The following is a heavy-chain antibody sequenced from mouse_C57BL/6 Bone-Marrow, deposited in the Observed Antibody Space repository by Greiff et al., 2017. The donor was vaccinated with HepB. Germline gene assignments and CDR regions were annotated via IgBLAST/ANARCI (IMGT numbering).Heavy chain of an antibody. CDR2: IYPGSGST. V-gene: IGHV1-55*01. D-gene: IGHD2-1*01. Sequence: VKLQQPGAELVKPGASVKMSCKASGYTFTSYWITWVKQRPGQGLEWIGDIYPGSGSTNYNEKFKSKATLTVDTSSSTAYMQLSSLTSEDSAVYYCARWSIYYGNYDYWGQGTTLTVSS. CDR3: ARWSIYYGNYDY. CDR1: GYTFTSYW. J-gene: IGHJ2*01.